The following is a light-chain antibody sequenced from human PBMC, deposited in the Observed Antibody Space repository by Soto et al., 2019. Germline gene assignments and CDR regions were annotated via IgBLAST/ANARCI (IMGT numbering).Light chain of an antibody. CDR2: GAS. J-gene: IGKJ5*01. Sequence: EIVLTQSPGTLSSSRGARAPLSCRARHSGSRTYLAWYQQKPGQAPRLLIFGASSRATGIPDRFSGSGSGTDFTLTISRLEPEDFAVYYCQQHGTSPITFGQGTRLEIK. V-gene: IGKV3-20*01. CDR1: HSGSRTY. CDR3: QQHGTSPIT.